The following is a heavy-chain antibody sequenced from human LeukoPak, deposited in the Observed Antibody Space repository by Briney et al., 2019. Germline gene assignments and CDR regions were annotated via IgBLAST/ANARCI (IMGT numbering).Heavy chain of an antibody. CDR2: IIPILGIA. CDR3: AREGITMVRGVFYYFDY. CDR1: GGTFSSYA. D-gene: IGHD3-10*01. J-gene: IGHJ4*02. V-gene: IGHV1-69*04. Sequence: ASVKVSCKASGGTFSSYAISWVRRAPGQGLEWMGRIIPILGIANYAQKFQGRVTITADKSTSTAYMELSSLRSEDTAVYYCAREGITMVRGVFYYFDYWGQGTLVTVSS.